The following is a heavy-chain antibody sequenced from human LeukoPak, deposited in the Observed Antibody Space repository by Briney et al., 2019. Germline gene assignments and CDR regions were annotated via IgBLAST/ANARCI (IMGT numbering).Heavy chain of an antibody. J-gene: IGHJ3*02. CDR2: IWYDGSIK. Sequence: GGSLSLSCAASGFNVNNYILHWVRQAPDKGLEWVALIWYDGSIKYYGDSVKGRFTISRDNSKNTLYLEMNSLRAEDTAVYYCANEGVEAFDIWGRGTMVTVSS. CDR1: GFNVNNYI. D-gene: IGHD2-8*01. CDR3: ANEGVEAFDI. V-gene: IGHV3-30*02.